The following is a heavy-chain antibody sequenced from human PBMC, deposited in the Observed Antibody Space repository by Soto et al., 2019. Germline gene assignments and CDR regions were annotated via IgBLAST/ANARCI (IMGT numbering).Heavy chain of an antibody. CDR2: ISGSGGST. J-gene: IGHJ6*03. CDR1: GFTFSSYS. V-gene: IGHV3-23*01. Sequence: EVQLLESGGGLVQPGGSLRLSCAASGFTFSSYSMGWVSQAQGKGLEWVSAISGSGGSTYYADSVKGRFTISRDNSKNTLYLQINSLRAEDTAVYYCAKAGYCSSATCATRYYYMDVWGKGTTVTVSS. D-gene: IGHD2-2*01. CDR3: AKAGYCSSATCATRYYYMDV.